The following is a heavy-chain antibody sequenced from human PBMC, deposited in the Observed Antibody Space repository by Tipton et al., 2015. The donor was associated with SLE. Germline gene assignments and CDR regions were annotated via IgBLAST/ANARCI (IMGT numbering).Heavy chain of an antibody. J-gene: IGHJ4*02. Sequence: SLRLSCAASGFSISDYYMNWIRQAPGKGLEWVSYISSNGKTIYYGDSVQGRFTISRDNAKNSLFLQMNSLRAGDTAVYYCAGASWSYGFFDYWGQGTLVTVSP. CDR3: AGASWSYGFFDY. CDR2: ISSNGKTI. D-gene: IGHD3-10*01. CDR1: GFSISDYY. V-gene: IGHV3-11*04.